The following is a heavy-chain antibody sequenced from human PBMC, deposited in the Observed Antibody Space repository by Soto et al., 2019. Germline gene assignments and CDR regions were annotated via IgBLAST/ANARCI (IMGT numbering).Heavy chain of an antibody. V-gene: IGHV1-18*01. Sequence: ASVKFSCKASGYTFTSYGISWVRQAPGQGLEWMGWISAYNGNTNYAQKLQGRVTMTTDTSTSTAYMELSSLRSEDTAVYYCASTKGGATITPFDYWGQGTLVTVSS. D-gene: IGHD1-26*01. CDR2: ISAYNGNT. CDR1: GYTFTSYG. CDR3: ASTKGGATITPFDY. J-gene: IGHJ4*02.